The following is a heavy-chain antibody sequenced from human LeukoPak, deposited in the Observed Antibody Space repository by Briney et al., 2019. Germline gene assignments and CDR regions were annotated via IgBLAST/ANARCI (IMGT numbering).Heavy chain of an antibody. CDR3: ARVGIQLWPKGAFDI. D-gene: IGHD5-18*01. Sequence: SETLSLTCTVSGGSISSYYWSWIRRPAGKGLEWIGRIYTSGSTNYNPSLKSRVTMSVDTSKNQFSLKLSSVTAADTAVYYCARVGIQLWPKGAFDIWGQGTMVTVSS. J-gene: IGHJ3*02. V-gene: IGHV4-4*07. CDR2: IYTSGST. CDR1: GGSISSYY.